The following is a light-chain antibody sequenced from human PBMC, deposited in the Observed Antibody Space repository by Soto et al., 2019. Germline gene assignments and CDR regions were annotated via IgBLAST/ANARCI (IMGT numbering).Light chain of an antibody. CDR3: QQHENPPIT. J-gene: IGKJ5*01. Sequence: DIQMTQSPSSLSASVGDRVTISCQASQDIRHFLSWYLQRPGKAPKLLIFDASSLVTGVPSRFSGSGSGTDFTFTISSLQPEDMGTYYCQQHENPPITFGQGTRLQIK. CDR1: QDIRHF. V-gene: IGKV1-33*01. CDR2: DAS.